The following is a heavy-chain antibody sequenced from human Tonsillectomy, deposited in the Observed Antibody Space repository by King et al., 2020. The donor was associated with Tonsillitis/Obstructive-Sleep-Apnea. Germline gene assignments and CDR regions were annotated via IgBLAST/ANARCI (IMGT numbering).Heavy chain of an antibody. V-gene: IGHV2-5*02. D-gene: IGHD2-8*01. CDR2: IYWDDDN. CDR1: GFSLSTSGVG. Sequence: TLKESGPTLVKPTQTLTLTCTFSGFSLSTSGVGVGWIRQPPGKALEWLALIYWDDDNRYSPSLKSRLTITKDTSKNQVVLTMTNMDPVDTATYYCAHLYCTNGVCSAEYFQHWGQGTLVTVSS. CDR3: AHLYCTNGVCSAEYFQH. J-gene: IGHJ1*01.